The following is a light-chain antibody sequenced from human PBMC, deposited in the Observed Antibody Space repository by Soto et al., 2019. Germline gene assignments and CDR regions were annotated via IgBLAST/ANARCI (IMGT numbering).Light chain of an antibody. CDR1: QSVSSN. Sequence: EIVMTQSPATLSVSPGERVTLSCRASQSVSSNLAWYQQKPGQAPSLLIYGASTRATGTPARFSGSGSGTEFTLTISSLQPEDFAVYYCQQYIRWPLTFGGGTKVDIK. J-gene: IGKJ4*01. V-gene: IGKV3-15*01. CDR3: QQYIRWPLT. CDR2: GAS.